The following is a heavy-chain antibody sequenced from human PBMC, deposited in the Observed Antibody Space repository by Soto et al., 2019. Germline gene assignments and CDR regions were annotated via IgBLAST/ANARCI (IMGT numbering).Heavy chain of an antibody. CDR3: TRRDDFGTYESHF. CDR2: VYYSGTT. CDR1: GGSVSDKTYY. V-gene: IGHV4-61*01. D-gene: IGHD4-4*01. J-gene: IGHJ4*02. Sequence: SETLSLTCSVSGGSVSDKTYYWSWIRQPPGKRLEWIGYVYYSGTTNYNPSLKSRVTISVDLSKNRFSLRLSSVTTADTAVYYCTRRDDFGTYESHFWGQGTQVTVSS.